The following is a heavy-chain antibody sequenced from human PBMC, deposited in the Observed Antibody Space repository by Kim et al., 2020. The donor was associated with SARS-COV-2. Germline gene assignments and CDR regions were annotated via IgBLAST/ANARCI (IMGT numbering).Heavy chain of an antibody. J-gene: IGHJ4*02. D-gene: IGHD3-22*01. CDR3: ARARITMIVVVTEFDY. V-gene: IGHV4-31*02. Sequence: PSLKSRVTISVDTSKNQFSLKLSSVTAADTAVYYCARARITMIVVVTEFDYWGQGTLVTVPS.